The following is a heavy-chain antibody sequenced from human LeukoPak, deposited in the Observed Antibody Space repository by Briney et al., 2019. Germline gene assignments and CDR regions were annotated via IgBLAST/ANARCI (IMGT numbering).Heavy chain of an antibody. CDR3: ARSSRWLQSRAFDY. Sequence: SETLSLTCTVSGGSISSYYWSWIRQPPGKGLEWIGYIYYSGSTNYNPSLKSRVTISVDTSKNQFSLKLSSVTAADTAVYYCARSSRWLQSRAFDYWGQGTLVTVSS. CDR1: GGSISSYY. D-gene: IGHD5-24*01. J-gene: IGHJ4*02. V-gene: IGHV4-59*01. CDR2: IYYSGST.